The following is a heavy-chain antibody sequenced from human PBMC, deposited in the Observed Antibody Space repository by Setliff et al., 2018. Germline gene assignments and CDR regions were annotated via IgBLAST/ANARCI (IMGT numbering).Heavy chain of an antibody. CDR1: GFSLSTSGVG. J-gene: IGHJ4*02. D-gene: IGHD2-2*01. CDR2: IYWDDDK. Sequence: SGPTLVNPTQTLTLTCTFSGFSLSTSGVGVGWIRQPPGKALEWLALIYWDDDKRYSPSLKSRLTITKDTSKNTLYLQMNSLRAEDTAIYYCAKDWNPSTYWYTDYFDSWGQGTLVTVSS. V-gene: IGHV2-5*02. CDR3: AKDWNPSTYWYTDYFDS.